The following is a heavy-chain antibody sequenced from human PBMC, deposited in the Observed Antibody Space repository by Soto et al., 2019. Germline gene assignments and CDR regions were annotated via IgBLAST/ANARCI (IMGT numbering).Heavy chain of an antibody. CDR1: GFTFSSYS. Sequence: GGSLRLSCAASGFTFSSYSMNWVRQAPGKGLEWVSYISSSSSTIYYADSVKGRFTISRDNAKNSLYLQMNSLRAEDTAVYYCARADSSSWQPLDYWGQGTLVTVSS. V-gene: IGHV3-48*01. CDR3: ARADSSSWQPLDY. J-gene: IGHJ4*02. CDR2: ISSSSSTI. D-gene: IGHD6-13*01.